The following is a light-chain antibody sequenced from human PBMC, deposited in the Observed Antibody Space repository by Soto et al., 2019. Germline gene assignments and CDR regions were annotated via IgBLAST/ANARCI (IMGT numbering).Light chain of an antibody. CDR3: SSYTSSSYVV. CDR1: STDVGGYNY. J-gene: IGLJ2*01. V-gene: IGLV2-14*01. Sequence: QSPLTQPASVSGSPGQSITISCTGTSTDVGGYNYVSWYQQHPGKAPKLMIYDVSNRPSGVSNRFSGSKSGNTASLTISGLQAEDEADYYCSSYTSSSYVVFGGGTQLTVL. CDR2: DVS.